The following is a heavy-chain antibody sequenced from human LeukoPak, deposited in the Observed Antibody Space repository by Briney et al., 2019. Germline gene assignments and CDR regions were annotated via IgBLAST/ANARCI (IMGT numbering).Heavy chain of an antibody. D-gene: IGHD3-9*01. Sequence: SVKVSCQASVGTFNRYAISWVRQAPGQGLEWMGGIIHMFETAKYAQKVQGRVTITADEFTTTVYMELSSLRSEDTAVYYCARGIRYYDILTGHVKGHDNSYYYYMDVWGQGTAVTISS. J-gene: IGHJ6*03. CDR3: ARGIRYYDILTGHVKGHDNSYYYYMDV. CDR1: VGTFNRYA. CDR2: IIHMFETA. V-gene: IGHV1-69*13.